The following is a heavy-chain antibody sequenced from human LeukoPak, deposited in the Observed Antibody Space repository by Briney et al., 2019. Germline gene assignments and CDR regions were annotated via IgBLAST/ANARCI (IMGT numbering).Heavy chain of an antibody. CDR3: AREPSTVTTGY. D-gene: IGHD4-17*01. V-gene: IGHV3-53*01. CDR2: IYSGGST. Sequence: GSLRLSCAASGFTVSSNYMSWVRQAPGKGLEGVSVIYSGGSTYYADTVKGRFTISRDNSKNTLYLQMNSLRAEDTAVYYCAREPSTVTTGYWGQGTLVTVSS. J-gene: IGHJ4*02. CDR1: GFTVSSNY.